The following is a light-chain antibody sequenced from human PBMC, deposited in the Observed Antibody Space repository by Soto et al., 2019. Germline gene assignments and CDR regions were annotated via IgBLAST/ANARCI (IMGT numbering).Light chain of an antibody. Sequence: DIVMTQSPLSLPVTPGEPASISCSSSQSLLHSNGYNYLDWYLQKPGQSPQLLIYLKSNRASGVPDRLSGSGSGTDFTLKISRVEAEDVGVYYCMQALQTPRTFGQGTKVEIK. CDR2: LKS. CDR3: MQALQTPRT. V-gene: IGKV2-28*01. J-gene: IGKJ1*01. CDR1: QSLLHSNGYNY.